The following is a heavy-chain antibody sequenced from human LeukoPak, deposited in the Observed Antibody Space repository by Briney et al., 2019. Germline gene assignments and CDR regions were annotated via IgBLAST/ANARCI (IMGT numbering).Heavy chain of an antibody. J-gene: IGHJ4*02. CDR2: IYYSGST. Sequence: PSETLSLTCTVSGGSISSYYWSWIRQPPGKGLEWIGHIYYSGSTNYNPSLKSRVTISVDTSKNQFSLKLSSVTAADTAVYYCARDKYGATDFFDSWGQGTLVTVSS. CDR1: GGSISSYY. V-gene: IGHV4-59*01. CDR3: ARDKYGATDFFDS. D-gene: IGHD2/OR15-2a*01.